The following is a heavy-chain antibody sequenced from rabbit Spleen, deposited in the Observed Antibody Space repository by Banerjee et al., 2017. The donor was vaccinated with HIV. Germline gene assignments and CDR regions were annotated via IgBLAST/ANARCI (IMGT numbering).Heavy chain of an antibody. J-gene: IGHJ4*01. V-gene: IGHV1S45*01. CDR2: VNSYTGRP. D-gene: IGHD8-1*01. CDR3: ARDAGSGHYIDAYFDL. Sequence: EQLEESGGGLVKPEGSLTLTCKASGVSLNDKDVMCWVRQAPGKGLEWIACVNSYTGRPVYASWAKGRFTISKTSSTTVTLQMTSLTVADTATYFCARDAGSGHYIDAYFDLWGQGTLVTVS. CDR1: GVSLNDKDV.